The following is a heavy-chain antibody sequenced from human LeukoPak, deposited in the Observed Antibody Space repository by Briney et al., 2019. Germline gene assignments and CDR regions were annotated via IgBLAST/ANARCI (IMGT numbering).Heavy chain of an antibody. J-gene: IGHJ4*02. CDR3: ATAYGIAVDGFIY. D-gene: IGHD6-19*01. CDR1: VYTFTGYY. V-gene: IGHV1-2*02. Sequence: AASVKVSCKASVYTFTGYYMHCVRQAPGQGLEWMGWINPNSGGTNYAQKFQGRVTMTRDTSISTAYMELSRLRSDDTAVYYCATAYGIAVDGFIYWGQGTLVTVSS. CDR2: INPNSGGT.